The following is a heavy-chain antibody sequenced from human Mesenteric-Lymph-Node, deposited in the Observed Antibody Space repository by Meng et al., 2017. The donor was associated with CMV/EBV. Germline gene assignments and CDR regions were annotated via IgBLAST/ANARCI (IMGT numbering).Heavy chain of an antibody. CDR1: GFTFSFYA. CDR2: ITDDGNNK. D-gene: IGHD5-18*01. CDR3: ASAKGRYTSGYPLDY. J-gene: IGHJ4*02. V-gene: IGHV3-30-3*01. Sequence: GESLKISCAASGFTFSFYAMHWVRQAPGKGLEWVAVITDDGNNKDFADSVKGRFTISRDNSKNTLYLQMNSLRAEDTALYYCASAKGRYTSGYPLDYWGQGTLVTVSS.